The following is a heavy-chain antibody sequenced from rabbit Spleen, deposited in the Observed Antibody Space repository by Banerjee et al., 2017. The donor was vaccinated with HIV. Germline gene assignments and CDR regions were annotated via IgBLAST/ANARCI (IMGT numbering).Heavy chain of an antibody. D-gene: IGHD8-1*01. Sequence: QSLEESGGDLVKPGASLTLSCTASGVSFSGDSYMCWVRQAPGKGLEWIVCIDTSSSGFTYFASWAKGRFTISKTSSTTVTLQMTSLTAADTATYFCARDTGSSFSSYGMDLWGPAPRHRL. CDR2: IDTSSSGFT. CDR3: ARDTGSSFSSYGMDL. J-gene: IGHJ6*01. V-gene: IGHV1S40*01. CDR1: GVSFSGDSY.